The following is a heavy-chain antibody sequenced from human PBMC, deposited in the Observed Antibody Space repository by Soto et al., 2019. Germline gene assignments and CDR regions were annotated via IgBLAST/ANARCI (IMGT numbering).Heavy chain of an antibody. J-gene: IGHJ4*02. V-gene: IGHV4-30-2*01. D-gene: IGHD6-19*01. Sequence: LQLQESGSGLVKPSQTLSLTCAVSGGSINSGGYSWNWIRQPPGKGLEWVGYIYYSGGTSYNPSLKSRVTISVDTSKNRFSLRLSSVTAADTAVYYCARDRRDGWIFDYGGQGTLVTVSS. CDR2: IYYSGGT. CDR1: GGSINSGGYS. CDR3: ARDRRDGWIFDY.